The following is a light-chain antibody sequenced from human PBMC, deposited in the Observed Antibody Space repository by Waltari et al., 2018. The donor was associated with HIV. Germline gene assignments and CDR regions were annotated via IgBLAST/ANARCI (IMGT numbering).Light chain of an antibody. V-gene: IGKV1-39*01. Sequence: DIQMTQSPSSLSASVGARVTITCRASQSISSYLNWYQQKPGKAPKLLIYAASSLQSGVPSRFSGSVSGTDFTLTISSLQPEDFATYYCQQSYSTPPWTFGQGTKVEIK. J-gene: IGKJ1*01. CDR3: QQSYSTPPWT. CDR2: AAS. CDR1: QSISSY.